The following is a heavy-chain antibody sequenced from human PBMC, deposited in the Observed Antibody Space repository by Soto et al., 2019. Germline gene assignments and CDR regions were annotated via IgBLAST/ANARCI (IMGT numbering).Heavy chain of an antibody. D-gene: IGHD3-22*01. CDR2: FFSTGST. V-gene: IGHV4-4*07. CDR3: TRGYESTLPYYFD. CDR1: GGSISTYY. Sequence: SETLSLTCTVSGGSISTYYWSWIRQPAGKGPEWIGRFFSTGSTDYNPSLNSRASMSFDTSKNQFSLNLRSVTAADTAVYYCTRGYESTLPYYFD. J-gene: IGHJ4*01.